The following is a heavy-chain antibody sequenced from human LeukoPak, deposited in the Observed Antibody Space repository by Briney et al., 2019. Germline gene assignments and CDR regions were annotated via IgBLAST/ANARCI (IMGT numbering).Heavy chain of an antibody. J-gene: IGHJ4*02. V-gene: IGHV3-21*01. CDR3: ARDISTGLWLRVFDY. CDR1: GFTSSSYS. D-gene: IGHD5-12*01. CDR2: ISSSSSYI. Sequence: GGSLRLSCAASGFTSSSYSMNWVRQAPGKGLEWVSSISSSSSYIYYADSVKGRFTISRDNAKNSLYLQMNSLRAEDTAVYYCARDISTGLWLRVFDYWGQGTLVTVSS.